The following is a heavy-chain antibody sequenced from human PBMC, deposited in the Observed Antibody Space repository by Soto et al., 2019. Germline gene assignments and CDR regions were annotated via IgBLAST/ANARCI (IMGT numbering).Heavy chain of an antibody. Sequence: GASVKVSCKASGYTFTSYGISWVRQAPGQGLEWMGWVSAYNGNTNYAQKLQGRVTMTTDTSTSTAYMELRSLRSDDTAVYYCAREMEDYYGDYDLVAIDTRGQGTMVTV. CDR1: GYTFTSYG. V-gene: IGHV1-18*01. J-gene: IGHJ3*02. CDR2: VSAYNGNT. D-gene: IGHD4-17*01. CDR3: AREMEDYYGDYDLVAIDT.